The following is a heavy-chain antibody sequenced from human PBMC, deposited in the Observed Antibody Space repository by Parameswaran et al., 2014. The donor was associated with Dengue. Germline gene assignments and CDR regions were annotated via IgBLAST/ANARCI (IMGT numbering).Heavy chain of an antibody. D-gene: IGHD3-3*01. V-gene: IGHV3-23*01. Sequence: VRQDARERGWEWVSVISGTGSGKYYSDSVKGRFTISRDNSKNTLYLQMNSLRAEDTAIYYCAKGYDFWSLNPYYYYYIDVWGKGTTVTVSS. CDR2: ISGTGSGK. CDR3: AKGYDFWSLNPYYYYYIDV. J-gene: IGHJ6*03.